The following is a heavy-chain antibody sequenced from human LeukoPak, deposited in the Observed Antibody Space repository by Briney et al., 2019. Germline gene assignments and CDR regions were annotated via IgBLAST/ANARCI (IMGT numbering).Heavy chain of an antibody. V-gene: IGHV3-7*01. CDR2: IKQDGSEK. CDR1: GFTFSSHW. CDR3: AREGYCSSTSCYGFDY. Sequence: GGSLRLSCAASGFTFSSHWMNWVRQAPGKGLEWVANIKQDGSEKYYVDSVKGRFTTSRDNAKNSLYLQMNSLRAEDTAVYYCAREGYCSSTSCYGFDYWGQGTLVTVSS. J-gene: IGHJ4*02. D-gene: IGHD2-2*01.